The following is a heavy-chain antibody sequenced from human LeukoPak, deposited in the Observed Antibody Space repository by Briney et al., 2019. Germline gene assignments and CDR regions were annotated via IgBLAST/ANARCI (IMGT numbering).Heavy chain of an antibody. V-gene: IGHV4-59*08. CDR2: IYYSGST. D-gene: IGHD3-10*01. J-gene: IGHJ5*02. CDR3: ARQLWFDWFDP. CDR1: DGSISSYY. Sequence: SETLXLTCTVSDGSISSYYWSWVRQPPGKGREGMGYIYYSGSTNYNPSLKSGVTISVDTSKNQFSLKLSSVTAADTAVYYCARQLWFDWFDPWGQGTLVTVSS.